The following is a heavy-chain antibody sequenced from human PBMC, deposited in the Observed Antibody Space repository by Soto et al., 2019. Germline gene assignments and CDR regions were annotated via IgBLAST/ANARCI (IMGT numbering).Heavy chain of an antibody. D-gene: IGHD5-18*01. J-gene: IGHJ6*02. Sequence: EVQLVESGGGLIQPGGSLRLSCAASGFTVSSNYMSWVRQAPGKGLEWVSVIYSGGSTYYADSVKGRITISRDNSKNTLYLQMNSLRAEDTAVYYCARDFADTAMVTYYYGMDVWGQGTTVTVSS. CDR1: GFTVSSNY. CDR3: ARDFADTAMVTYYYGMDV. CDR2: IYSGGST. V-gene: IGHV3-53*01.